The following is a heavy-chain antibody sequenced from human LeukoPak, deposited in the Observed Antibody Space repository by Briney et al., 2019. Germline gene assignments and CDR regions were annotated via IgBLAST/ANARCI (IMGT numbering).Heavy chain of an antibody. Sequence: PSETLSLTCTVSGGSISSSSYYWGWIRQPPGKGLEWIGSIYYSGSTYYNPSLKSRVTISVDTSKNQFSLKLSSVTAADTAVYYCARVAPREYCSSTSCYRRWFDPWGQGTLVTVSS. D-gene: IGHD2-2*01. V-gene: IGHV4-39*01. CDR3: ARVAPREYCSSTSCYRRWFDP. CDR2: IYYSGST. CDR1: GGSISSSSYY. J-gene: IGHJ5*02.